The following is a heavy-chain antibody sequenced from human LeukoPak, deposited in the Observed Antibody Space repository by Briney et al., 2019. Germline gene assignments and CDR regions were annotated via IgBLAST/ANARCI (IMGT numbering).Heavy chain of an antibody. J-gene: IGHJ4*02. CDR1: GFXFSSYW. D-gene: IGHD3-22*01. Sequence: GGSLRLSCAASGFXFSSYWMHWVRQAPGKGLVWVSHIHSDGSSTSYADYVKGRFTISRDNSKNTLYLQMNSLRAEYTAVYYCARVELYYYDSSGYLYYFDYWGQGTLVTVSS. V-gene: IGHV3-74*01. CDR3: ARVELYYYDSSGYLYYFDY. CDR2: IHSDGSST.